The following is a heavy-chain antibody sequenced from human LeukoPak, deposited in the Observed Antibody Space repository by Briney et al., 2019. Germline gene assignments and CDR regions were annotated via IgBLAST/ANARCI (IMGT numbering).Heavy chain of an antibody. CDR3: ARDPYSGSYYLDY. Sequence: ASVKVSCKASGYTFTSYAMHWVRQAPGQRLEWMGWINAGNGNTKYSQEFQGRVTITRDTSASTAYMELSSLRSEDMAVYYCARDPYSGSYYLDYWGQGTLVTVSS. J-gene: IGHJ4*02. CDR2: INAGNGNT. CDR1: GYTFTSYA. V-gene: IGHV1-3*03. D-gene: IGHD1-26*01.